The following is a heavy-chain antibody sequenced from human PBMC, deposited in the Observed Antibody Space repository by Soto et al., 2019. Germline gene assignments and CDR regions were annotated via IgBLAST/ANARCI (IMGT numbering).Heavy chain of an antibody. J-gene: IGHJ5*02. D-gene: IGHD3-10*01. CDR1: GDTFANFG. V-gene: IGHV1-18*01. CDR3: ARVVRGVVNWFDP. CDR2: IATYINNK. Sequence: HLVQSGPEVKRPGASITVSCKTSGDTFANFGLSWVRQAPGQGLEWKGWIATYINNKNYAQKFQGRLTLTTDTSTSTAYMELESLGYDDTAVYYCARVVRGVVNWFDPWGQGTLVTVSS.